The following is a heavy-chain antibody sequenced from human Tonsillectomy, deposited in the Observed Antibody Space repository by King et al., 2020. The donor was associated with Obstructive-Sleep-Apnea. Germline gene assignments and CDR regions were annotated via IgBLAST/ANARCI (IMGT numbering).Heavy chain of an antibody. D-gene: IGHD2-21*02. J-gene: IGHJ6*02. CDR2: ISSNGGST. CDR3: AREGQGDDYFYYYGMDV. Sequence: VQLVESGGGLVQPGGSLRLSCAASGFTFSSYAMHWVRQAPGKGLEFVSGISSNGGSTYYASSVKGRFTISRDNSKSTLFLQMGSLRAEDMTVYYCAREGQGDDYFYYYGMDVWGQGTTVTVSS. CDR1: GFTFSSYA. V-gene: IGHV3-64*01.